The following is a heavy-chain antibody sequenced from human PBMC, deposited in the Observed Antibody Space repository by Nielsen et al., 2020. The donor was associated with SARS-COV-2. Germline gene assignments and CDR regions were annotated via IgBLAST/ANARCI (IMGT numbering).Heavy chain of an antibody. Sequence: ASVKVSCKASGYTFTGSYVHWVRQAPGQGLEWMGRINPNSGATIYAQKFQGKVTMTRDTSISTAYMELSSLRSEDTAVYYCASKGDTAMADYYYYGMDVWGQGTTVTVSS. V-gene: IGHV1-2*06. J-gene: IGHJ6*02. CDR3: ASKGDTAMADYYYYGMDV. CDR2: INPNSGAT. D-gene: IGHD5-18*01. CDR1: GYTFTGSY.